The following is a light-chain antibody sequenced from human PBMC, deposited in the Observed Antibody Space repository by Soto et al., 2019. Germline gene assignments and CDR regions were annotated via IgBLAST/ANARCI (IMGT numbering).Light chain of an antibody. CDR1: TGAVTSGHY. V-gene: IGLV7-46*01. CDR3: FLSYYGAKV. CDR2: HTT. J-gene: IGLJ3*02. Sequence: QAVVTQEPSLTVSPGGTVTLTCGSSTGAVTSGHYPFWFQQKPGQAPRTLIYHTTNRHSWTPARFSGSLLGGKAALTLSGAQPEDEADYYCFLSYYGAKVFGGGTKVTVL.